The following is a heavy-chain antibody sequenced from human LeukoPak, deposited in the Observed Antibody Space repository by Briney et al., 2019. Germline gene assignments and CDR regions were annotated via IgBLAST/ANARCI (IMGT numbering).Heavy chain of an antibody. CDR2: IKHDGSGK. CDR3: AKWRWRQSEYED. J-gene: IGHJ4*02. Sequence: GGSLRLSREASGFSFSDHWMGWARQAPGKGLECVANIKHDGSGKESVDSVKGRFTISRDNAKNSVYLKMSSLRAEDTAVYYCAKWRWRQSEYEDWGQGTLVTVSS. V-gene: IGHV3-7*01. CDR1: GFSFSDHW. D-gene: IGHD5-24*01.